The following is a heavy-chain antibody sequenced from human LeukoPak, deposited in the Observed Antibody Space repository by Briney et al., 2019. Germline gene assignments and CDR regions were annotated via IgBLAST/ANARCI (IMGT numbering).Heavy chain of an antibody. V-gene: IGHV1-24*01. CDR3: ATAGYSYGDYYYYMDV. CDR1: GGTFSSYA. D-gene: IGHD5-18*01. CDR2: FDPEYGET. Sequence: ASVKVSCKASGGTFSSYAISWVRQAPGQGLEWMGGFDPEYGETIYAQKFQGRVTMTEDTSTDTAYMELSSLRSEDTAVYYCATAGYSYGDYYYYMDVWGKGTTVTVSS. J-gene: IGHJ6*03.